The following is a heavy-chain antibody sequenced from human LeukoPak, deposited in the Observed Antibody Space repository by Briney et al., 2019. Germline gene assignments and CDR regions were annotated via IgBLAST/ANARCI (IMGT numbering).Heavy chain of an antibody. CDR3: ARVDYYGSGSYYGWFDP. J-gene: IGHJ5*02. V-gene: IGHV1-2*02. D-gene: IGHD3-10*01. CDR2: MNPNSGGT. Sequence: ASVKVSCKASGYTFTGYYMHWVRQAPGQGLEWMGWMNPNSGGTNYAQKFQGRFTITRDTSISTAYMELSRLRSDDTAVYYCARVDYYGSGSYYGWFDPWGQGTLVTVSS. CDR1: GYTFTGYY.